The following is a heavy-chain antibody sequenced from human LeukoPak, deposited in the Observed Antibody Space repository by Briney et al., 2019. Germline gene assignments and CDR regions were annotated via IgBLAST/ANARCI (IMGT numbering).Heavy chain of an antibody. D-gene: IGHD6-13*01. CDR1: GFTFSSYA. V-gene: IGHV3-23*01. J-gene: IGHJ4*02. CDR3: ARGGSSTWIDY. Sequence: PGGSLRLSCAASGFTFSSYAMSWVRQAPGKGLEWVSAISGSGVSTYYADSVKGRFTISRDNSKNTLYLQMNSLRAEDTAMYYCARGGSSTWIDYWGQGTLVTVSS. CDR2: ISGSGVST.